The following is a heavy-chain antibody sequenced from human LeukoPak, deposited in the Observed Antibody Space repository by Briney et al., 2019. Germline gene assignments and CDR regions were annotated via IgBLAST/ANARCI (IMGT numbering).Heavy chain of an antibody. Sequence: SVKVSCKASGYTFTGYYMHWVRQAPGQGLEWMGRIIPILGIANYAQKFQGRVTITADKSTSTAYMGLSSLRSEDTAVYYCARDHFDTPSDTATGGPTGDWGQGTLVTVSS. J-gene: IGHJ4*02. CDR3: ARDHFDTPSDTATGGPTGD. CDR2: IIPILGIA. CDR1: GYTFTGYY. D-gene: IGHD5-18*01. V-gene: IGHV1-69*04.